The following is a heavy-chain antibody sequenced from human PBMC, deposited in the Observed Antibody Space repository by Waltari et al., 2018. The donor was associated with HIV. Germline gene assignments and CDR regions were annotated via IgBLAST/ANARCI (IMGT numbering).Heavy chain of an antibody. V-gene: IGHV1-3*01. CDR2: INAGNGDT. J-gene: IGHJ6*03. CDR1: GYTFTSHS. CDR3: ARGQGGPPPYFSFYYMDV. D-gene: IGHD1-26*01. Sequence: QGQLVQSGAELKKPGASVRLSCTASGYTFTSHSIHWVRQVPGQRLEWMGWINAGNGDTKYSQMFQDRSIITRDTSANTVYMDLSSLRSEDTAVYYCARGQGGPPPYFSFYYMDVWGKGTTISVS.